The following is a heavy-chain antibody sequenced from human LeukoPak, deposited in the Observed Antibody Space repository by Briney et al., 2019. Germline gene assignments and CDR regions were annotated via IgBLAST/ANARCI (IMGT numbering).Heavy chain of an antibody. V-gene: IGHV4-31*03. CDR2: IYYSGST. J-gene: IGHJ3*02. CDR3: ATTYYYDSSGYYPFDI. D-gene: IGHD3-22*01. CDR1: GGSISSGGYY. Sequence: SETLSLTCTVSGGSISSGGYYWSWIRQHPGKGLEWIGYIYYSGSTYYNPSLKSRVTISVDTSKNQFSLKLSSVTAADTAVYYCATTYYYDSSGYYPFDIWGQGTMVTVSS.